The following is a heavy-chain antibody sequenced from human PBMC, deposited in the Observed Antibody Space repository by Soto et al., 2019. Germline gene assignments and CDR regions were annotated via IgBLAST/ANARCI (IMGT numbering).Heavy chain of an antibody. CDR1: GGSIRSDCYS. J-gene: IGHJ6*01. CDR2: IYHGGDA. V-gene: IGHV4-30-2*01. CDR3: ARGDVFCIYGTSYYG. Sequence: SLSLTCAVSGGSIRSDCYSWSWIRQPPGKGLEWIGYIYHGGDAYYNPSLKSRVTISVDRSKNQFSLNLSSVTAADTAMYYCARGDVFCIYGTSYYG. D-gene: IGHD2-8*01.